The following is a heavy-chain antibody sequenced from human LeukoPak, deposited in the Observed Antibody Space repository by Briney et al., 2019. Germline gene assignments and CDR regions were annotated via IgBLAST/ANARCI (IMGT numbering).Heavy chain of an antibody. V-gene: IGHV3-23*01. J-gene: IGHJ4*02. CDR3: AKDPIYSSSWYDYFDY. Sequence: GGSLRLSCAASGFTFSSYAMSWVRQAPGKGLEWVSAISGSGGSTYYADSVKGRFTISRDNSKNTLYPQMNSLRAEDTAVYYCAKDPIYSSSWYDYFDYWGQGTLVTVSS. CDR1: GFTFSSYA. D-gene: IGHD6-13*01. CDR2: ISGSGGST.